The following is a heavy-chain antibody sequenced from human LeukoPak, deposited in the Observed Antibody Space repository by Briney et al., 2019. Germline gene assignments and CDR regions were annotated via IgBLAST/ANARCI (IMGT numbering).Heavy chain of an antibody. CDR2: INPNSGGT. D-gene: IGHD3-22*01. Sequence: GASVKVSCKASGYTFTGYYMHWVRQAPGQGLEWMGWINPNSGGTNYAQKFQGRVTMTRDTSISTAYMELRSLRSDDTAVYYCARSGDSSGSAAFDIWGQGTMVTVSS. V-gene: IGHV1-2*02. CDR3: ARSGDSSGSAAFDI. J-gene: IGHJ3*02. CDR1: GYTFTGYY.